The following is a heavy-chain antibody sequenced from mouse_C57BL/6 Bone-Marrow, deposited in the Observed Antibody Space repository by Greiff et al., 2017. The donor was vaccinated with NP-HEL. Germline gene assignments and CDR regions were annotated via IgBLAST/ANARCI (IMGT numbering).Heavy chain of an antibody. Sequence: EVQLQQSGAELVRPGASVKLSCTASGFNIKDDYMHWVKQRPEQGLEWIGWIDPENGDTEYASKFQGKATITADTSSNTAYLQLSSLTSEDTAVYYCTTDTTVQAWFAYWGQGTLVTVSA. V-gene: IGHV14-4*01. J-gene: IGHJ3*01. CDR2: IDPENGDT. D-gene: IGHD1-1*01. CDR3: TTDTTVQAWFAY. CDR1: GFNIKDDY.